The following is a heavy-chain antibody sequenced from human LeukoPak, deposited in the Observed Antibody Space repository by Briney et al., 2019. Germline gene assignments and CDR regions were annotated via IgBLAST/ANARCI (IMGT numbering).Heavy chain of an antibody. V-gene: IGHV4-59*01. D-gene: IGHD2-2*01. CDR2: ISSSGST. Sequence: PSETLSLTCTVSGGSIGGYLWTWIRQPPGKGLEWIGYISSSGSTNYNPSLKSRVTISVDTSKNQFSLKLSSVTAADTAVYYCARSYTETSGFDYWGQGTLVTVSS. J-gene: IGHJ4*02. CDR1: GGSIGGYL. CDR3: ARSYTETSGFDY.